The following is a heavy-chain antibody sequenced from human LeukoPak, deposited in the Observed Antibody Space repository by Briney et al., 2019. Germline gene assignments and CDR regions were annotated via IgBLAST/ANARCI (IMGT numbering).Heavy chain of an antibody. V-gene: IGHV3-11*04. D-gene: IGHD1-1*01. J-gene: IGHJ3*02. CDR1: GFTFSNYY. CDR3: ARAWNDGFDN. CDR2: ITNNGRTT. Sequence: GGSLRLSCAASGFTFSNYYMGWIRQAPGKGLEWVSYITNNGRTTYHADSVKGRFTISRDNAKNSLYLQMNSLRVEDTAMYYCARAWNDGFDNWGQGTMVTVSP.